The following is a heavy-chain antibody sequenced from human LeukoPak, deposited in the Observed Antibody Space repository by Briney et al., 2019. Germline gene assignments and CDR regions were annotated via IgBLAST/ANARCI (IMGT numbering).Heavy chain of an antibody. CDR2: IYYSGST. J-gene: IGHJ6*03. Sequence: PSETLSLTCTVSGGSISSYYWSWIRQPPGKGLEWIGYIYYSGSTNYNPSLKSRVTMSVDTSKNQFSLKLSSVTAADTAVYYCARDLPQGLYYYYMDVWGKGTTVTVSS. D-gene: IGHD5/OR15-5a*01. CDR3: ARDLPQGLYYYYMDV. V-gene: IGHV4-59*12. CDR1: GGSISSYY.